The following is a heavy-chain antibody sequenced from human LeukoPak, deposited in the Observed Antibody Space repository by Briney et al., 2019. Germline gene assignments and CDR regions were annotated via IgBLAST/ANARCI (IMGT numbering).Heavy chain of an antibody. CDR2: IYYTGIT. CDR3: ARESALGVERVGGYFDY. D-gene: IGHD1-26*01. CDR1: SYSIRNGYY. Sequence: PSETLSLTCNVSSYSIRNGYYWGWVRQSPGKGLEWIGSIYYTGITYYNPSLKSRATISIDTSKNQFSLKLTSVTATDTAGYYCARESALGVERVGGYFDYWGQGALVTVFS. V-gene: IGHV4-38-2*02. J-gene: IGHJ4*02.